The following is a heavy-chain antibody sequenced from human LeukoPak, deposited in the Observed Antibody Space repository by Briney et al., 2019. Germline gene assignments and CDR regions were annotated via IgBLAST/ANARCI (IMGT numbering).Heavy chain of an antibody. Sequence: PSETLSLTCTVPGGSISSYYWSWIRQPAGKGLEWIGRIYTSGSTNYNPSLKSRVTMSVDTSKNQFSLKLSSVTAADTAVYYCARDPGVAVAGGFDYWGQGTLVTVSS. CDR3: ARDPGVAVAGGFDY. CDR1: GGSISSYY. J-gene: IGHJ4*02. D-gene: IGHD6-19*01. CDR2: IYTSGST. V-gene: IGHV4-4*07.